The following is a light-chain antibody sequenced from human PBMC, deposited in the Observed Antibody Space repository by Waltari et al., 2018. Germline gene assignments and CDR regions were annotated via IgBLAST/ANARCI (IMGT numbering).Light chain of an antibody. V-gene: IGLV4-69*01. CDR2: VNSDGSH. CDR3: QTGGHGTWV. CDR1: SGHSSNI. J-gene: IGLJ3*02. Sequence: QLVLTQSPSASASLGASVQLTCTLSSGHSSNIISWLQQQPEKGPRYLMKVNSDGSHSKGDEIPDRFSGSSSGAERYLTISSVQSDDEADYYCQTGGHGTWVFGGGTKLTVL.